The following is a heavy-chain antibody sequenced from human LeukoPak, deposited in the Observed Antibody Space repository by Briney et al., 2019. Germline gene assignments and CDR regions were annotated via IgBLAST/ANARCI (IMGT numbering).Heavy chain of an antibody. CDR2: INHSGST. J-gene: IGHJ4*02. V-gene: IGHV4-34*01. CDR3: ARGSADY. Sequence: KPSETLSLTCAVYGGSFSGYYWSWIRQPPGKGLEWIGEINHSGSTNYNPSLKGRVTISVDTSKNQFSLKLSSVTAADTAVYYCARGSADYWGQGTLVTVSS. CDR1: GGSFSGYY.